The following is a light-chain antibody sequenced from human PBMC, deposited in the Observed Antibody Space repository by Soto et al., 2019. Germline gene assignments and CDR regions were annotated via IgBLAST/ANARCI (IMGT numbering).Light chain of an antibody. CDR1: SSDVGGYNY. CDR2: EVS. V-gene: IGLV2-8*01. Sequence: QSALTQPPSASGSPGQSVTISCTGTSSDVGGYNYVSWYQQHPGKAPKLIIYEVSQRPSGVPDRFSGSKSGNTASLTVSRLQAEDEADYYCSSYAGSHNLVLGGGTKLTVL. CDR3: SSYAGSHNLV. J-gene: IGLJ3*02.